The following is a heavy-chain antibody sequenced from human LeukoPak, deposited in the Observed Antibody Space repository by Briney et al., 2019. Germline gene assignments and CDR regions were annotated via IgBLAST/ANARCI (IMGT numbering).Heavy chain of an antibody. CDR3: ATREKTSPIYNK. J-gene: IGHJ4*02. V-gene: IGHV1-8*03. CDR2: MSPNSGAT. CDR1: GFTFIYD. D-gene: IGHD2-2*01. Sequence: ASVKVSCKAAGFTFIYDVNWVRQAAGPGLEWMGWMSPNSGATNYTPRSQGRVTFSGSTSIGTAYMELSGLSTEDTGVYYCATREKTSPIYNKWGQGTLVTVSS.